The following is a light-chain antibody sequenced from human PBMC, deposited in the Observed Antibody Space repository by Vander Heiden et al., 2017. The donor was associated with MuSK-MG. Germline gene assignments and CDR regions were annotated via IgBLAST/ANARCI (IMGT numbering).Light chain of an antibody. J-gene: IGKJ4*01. CDR1: QGISSY. CDR3: QQLNSYPPS. Sequence: DIQLTQSPSLLSASAGDRDTITCRASQGISSYLAWYQQKPGKAPKLLIYAASTLQSGVPSRFSGSGSGTEFTLTISSLQPEDFATYYCQQLNSYPPSFGGGTKVEIK. CDR2: AAS. V-gene: IGKV1-9*01.